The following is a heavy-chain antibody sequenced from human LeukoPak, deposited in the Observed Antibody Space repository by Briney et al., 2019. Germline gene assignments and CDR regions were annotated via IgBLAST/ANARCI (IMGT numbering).Heavy chain of an antibody. CDR1: GFTFSTYA. V-gene: IGHV3-23*01. CDR2: INGDGGSA. J-gene: IGHJ4*02. Sequence: PGGSLRLSCAASGFTFSTYAMSWVRQAPGQGLEWVSSINGDGGSAYYAESVKGRFTVSRDNSKNTLYLQMDSLRAEGTAVYYCAKRPDCSTTNCFRLEYWGQGTLVTVYS. D-gene: IGHD2-2*01. CDR3: AKRPDCSTTNCFRLEY.